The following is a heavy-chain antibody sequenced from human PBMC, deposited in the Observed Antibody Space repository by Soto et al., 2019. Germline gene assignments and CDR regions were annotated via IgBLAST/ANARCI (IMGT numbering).Heavy chain of an antibody. CDR1: GGTFSSYA. V-gene: IGHV1-69*01. Sequence: QVQLVQSGAEVKKPGSSVKVSCKASGGTFSSYAISWVRQAPGQGLEWMGGIIPIFGTANYAQKFQGRVTITADESTSTAYMGLSSLRSEDTAVYYCAREFLWFGESRGWFDPWGQGTLVTVSS. J-gene: IGHJ5*02. CDR2: IIPIFGTA. D-gene: IGHD3-10*01. CDR3: AREFLWFGESRGWFDP.